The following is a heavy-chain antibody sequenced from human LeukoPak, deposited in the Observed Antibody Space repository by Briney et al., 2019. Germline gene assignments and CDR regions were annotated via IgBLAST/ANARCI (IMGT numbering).Heavy chain of an antibody. J-gene: IGHJ6*02. Sequence: GGSLRLSCAASGFTFSSYGMHWVRQAPGKGLEWVAVIWYDGSNKYYADSVKGRFTISRDNSKNTLYLQMNSLRAEDTAVYYCAKRSRRLTLVRGVPREDVWGQGTTVTVSS. D-gene: IGHD3-10*01. CDR1: GFTFSSYG. CDR2: IWYDGSNK. V-gene: IGHV3-33*06. CDR3: AKRSRRLTLVRGVPREDV.